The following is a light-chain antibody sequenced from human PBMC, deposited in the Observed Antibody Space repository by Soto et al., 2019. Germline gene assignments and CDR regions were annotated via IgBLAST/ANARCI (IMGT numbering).Light chain of an antibody. V-gene: IGKV3-15*01. J-gene: IGKJ5*01. Sequence: EIVMTQSPATLSVSPGESVTLSCRASQLFSSNLAWYQRRPGQAPRLLIYGSSTRATGAPPRFSGSASGTEFTLTISSLQSEDFGVYYCQQYNDWPRTFGQGTRLEIK. CDR1: QLFSSN. CDR3: QQYNDWPRT. CDR2: GSS.